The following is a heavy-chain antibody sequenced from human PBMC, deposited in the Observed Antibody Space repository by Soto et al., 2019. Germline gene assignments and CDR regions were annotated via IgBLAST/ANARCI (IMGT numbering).Heavy chain of an antibody. CDR2: IKQDGSEK. Sequence: GGSLRLSCAASGFTFSSYWMNWVRQAPGKGLEWVANIKQDGSEKYYVDSVKGRFTISRDNAKNSLYLQMNSLRAEDTAVYYCATGYQLLSFDPWGQGTLVTVSS. CDR3: ATGYQLLSFDP. V-gene: IGHV3-7*01. D-gene: IGHD2-2*01. J-gene: IGHJ5*02. CDR1: GFTFSSYW.